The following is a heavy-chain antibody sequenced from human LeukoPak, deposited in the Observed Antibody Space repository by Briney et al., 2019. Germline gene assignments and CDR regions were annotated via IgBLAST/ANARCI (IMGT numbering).Heavy chain of an antibody. CDR1: GFPFNSYW. D-gene: IGHD6-6*01. V-gene: IGHV3-30*02. CDR2: IRYDGSNK. J-gene: IGHJ4*02. CDR3: AKNVHSSIAAAYYFDY. Sequence: GGSLRLSCAASGFPFNSYWMSWVRQAPGKGLEWVAFIRYDGSNKYYADSVKGRFTISRDNSKNTLYLQMNSLRAEDTAVYYCAKNVHSSIAAAYYFDYWGQGTLVTVSS.